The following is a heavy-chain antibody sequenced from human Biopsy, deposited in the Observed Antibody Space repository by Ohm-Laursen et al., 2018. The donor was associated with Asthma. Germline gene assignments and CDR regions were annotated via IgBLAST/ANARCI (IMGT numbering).Heavy chain of an antibody. V-gene: IGHV3-30-3*01. CDR2: GGSYYGGGLK. CDR1: GFTFRSYA. Sequence: SLRLSCAASGFTFRSYAMHWVRQAPGKGLEWVAVGGSYYGGGLKYYADSVNGRFTVSRDDSKNTLYLQMNSLRPDDTAVYYCARDVMEWYLPAFDLWGQGTLVTVSS. CDR3: ARDVMEWYLPAFDL. D-gene: IGHD3-3*01. J-gene: IGHJ4*02.